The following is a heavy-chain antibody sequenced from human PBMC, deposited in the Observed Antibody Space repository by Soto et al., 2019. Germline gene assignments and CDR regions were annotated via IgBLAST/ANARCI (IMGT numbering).Heavy chain of an antibody. Sequence: ASVKVSCKASGYTFTSYGISWVRQAPGQGLEWMGWISAYNGNTNYAQKLQGRVTMTTDTSTSTAYMELRSLRSDDTAVYYCARLHCSSTSCYAGVQWLVKDNWFDPWGQGTLVTVSS. CDR1: GYTFTSYG. CDR3: ARLHCSSTSCYAGVQWLVKDNWFDP. D-gene: IGHD2-2*01. J-gene: IGHJ5*02. CDR2: ISAYNGNT. V-gene: IGHV1-18*01.